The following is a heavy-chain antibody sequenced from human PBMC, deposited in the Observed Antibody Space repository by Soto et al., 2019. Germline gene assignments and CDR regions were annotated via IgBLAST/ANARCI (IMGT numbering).Heavy chain of an antibody. Sequence: PSETLSLTCAVYGGSFSGYYWSWIRQPPGKGLEWIGEINHSGSTNYSPSLKSRVTISVDTSKNQFSLKLSSVTAADTAVYYCARAIAAAGRADYWGQGTLVTVSS. J-gene: IGHJ4*02. V-gene: IGHV4-34*01. CDR1: GGSFSGYY. D-gene: IGHD6-13*01. CDR2: INHSGST. CDR3: ARAIAAAGRADY.